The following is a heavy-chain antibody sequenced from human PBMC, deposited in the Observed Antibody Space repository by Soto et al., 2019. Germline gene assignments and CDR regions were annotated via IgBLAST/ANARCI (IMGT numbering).Heavy chain of an antibody. CDR1: GGSISSSNW. V-gene: IGHV4-4*02. Sequence: QVQLQESGPGLVKPSGTLSLTCAVSGGSISSSNWWSWVRQPPGKGLEWIGEIYHSGSTNYNPSRKGLVTISLDKSKNQCSLKLRSVTAGDTAVYYCASTTRVTGGGMDVWGQGTTVTVSS. CDR2: IYHSGST. D-gene: IGHD5-18*01. CDR3: ASTTRVTGGGMDV. J-gene: IGHJ6*02.